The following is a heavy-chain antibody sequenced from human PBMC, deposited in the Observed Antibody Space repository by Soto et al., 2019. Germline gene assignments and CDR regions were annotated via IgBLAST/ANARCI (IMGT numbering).Heavy chain of an antibody. V-gene: IGHV4-31*03. CDR3: ARFLGPVTFDL. CDR1: GGSISSGSYF. Sequence: SETLSLTCTVSGGSISSGSYFWSWIRQHPRKGLEWIGYIYYSGSTNYNPSLKSRVTISVDTSKNQFSLKLSSVTAADTAVYYCARFLGPVTFDLWGQGTLVTVSS. CDR2: IYYSGST. J-gene: IGHJ4*02.